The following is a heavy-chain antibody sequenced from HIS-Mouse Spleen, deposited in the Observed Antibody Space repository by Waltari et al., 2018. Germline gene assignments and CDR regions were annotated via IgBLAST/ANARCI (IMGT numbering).Heavy chain of an antibody. V-gene: IGHV3-30-3*01. CDR3: ARDHRNNWAIRD. Sequence: QVQLVESGGGVVQPGRSLRLSCSAAGFTFSRYAMHGVRQAPGKGLEWVAVISYDGSNKYYADSVKGRFTISRDNSKNTLYLQMNSLRAEDTAVYYCARDHRNNWAIRDWGQGTLVTVSS. J-gene: IGHJ4*02. CDR1: GFTFSRYA. D-gene: IGHD1-20*01. CDR2: ISYDGSNK.